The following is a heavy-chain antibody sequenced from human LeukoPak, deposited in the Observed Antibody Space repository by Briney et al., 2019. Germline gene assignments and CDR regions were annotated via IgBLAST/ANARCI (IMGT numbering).Heavy chain of an antibody. V-gene: IGHV3-23*01. CDR1: GFTFSSYA. J-gene: IGHJ6*02. CDR3: AKGIRSSSWYAYYYYYGMDV. D-gene: IGHD6-13*01. CDR2: ISGSGGST. Sequence: GGSLILSCAASGFTFSSYAMSWVRQAPGKGLEWVSAISGSGGSTYYADSVKGRFTISRDNSKNTLYLQMNSLRAEDTAVYYRAKGIRSSSWYAYYYYYGMDVWGQGTTVTVSS.